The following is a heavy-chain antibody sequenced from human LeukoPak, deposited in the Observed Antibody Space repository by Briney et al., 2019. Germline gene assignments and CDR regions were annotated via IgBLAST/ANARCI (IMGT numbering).Heavy chain of an antibody. D-gene: IGHD3-10*01. CDR2: IKPDGSEQ. Sequence: HGGSLRLSCAASGFTFSSYWMSWVRQAPGKGLECVANIKPDGSEQYYVHSMKGRFTISRDNAKNSLYLQMNSLRADDTAVYYCAAGSYFNYWGQGTLVTVSS. CDR3: AAGSYFNY. J-gene: IGHJ4*02. V-gene: IGHV3-7*01. CDR1: GFTFSSYW.